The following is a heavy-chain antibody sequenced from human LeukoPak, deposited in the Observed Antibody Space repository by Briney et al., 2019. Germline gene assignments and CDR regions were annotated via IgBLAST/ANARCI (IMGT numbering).Heavy chain of an antibody. CDR1: GFTFSLYA. CDR3: ARFDQGYFDL. J-gene: IGHJ2*01. V-gene: IGHV3-21*05. CDR2: INDESSDI. D-gene: IGHD3-10*01. Sequence: GGSLRLSCAASGFTFSLYAMNWVRQAPGKGLEWVSYINDESSDIHYAGSVRGRFTTSRDDARQTLYLQLSSLRVEDTAVYYCARFDQGYFDLWGRGTLVTVSS.